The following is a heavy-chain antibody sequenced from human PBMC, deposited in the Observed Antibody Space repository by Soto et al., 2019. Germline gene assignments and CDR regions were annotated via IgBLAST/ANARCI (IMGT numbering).Heavy chain of an antibody. V-gene: IGHV3-21*01. J-gene: IGHJ3*02. CDR2: ISSSSSYI. CDR3: ARGRSGFWSGYYEPRIGAFDI. Sequence: EVQLVESGGGLVKPGGSLRLSCAASGFTFSSYSMNWVRQAPGKGLEWVSSISSSSSYIYYADSVKGRFTISRDNAKNSQYLQMNSLRAEDTAVYYCARGRSGFWSGYYEPRIGAFDIWGQGTMVTVSS. CDR1: GFTFSSYS. D-gene: IGHD3-3*01.